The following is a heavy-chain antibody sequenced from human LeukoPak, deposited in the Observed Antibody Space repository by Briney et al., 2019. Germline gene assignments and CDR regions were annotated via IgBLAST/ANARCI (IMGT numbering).Heavy chain of an antibody. CDR2: IYHSGST. J-gene: IGHJ4*02. CDR1: GFSTSNGYY. CDR3: ARLPYSSNWYYFDY. D-gene: IGHD6-13*01. V-gene: IGHV4-38-2*01. Sequence: SETLSLTCAVSGFSTSNGYYWGWIRQPPGKGREWIGSIYHSGSTYYSPSLTSRVTISIDTSKNQFSLKLSSVTAADTAVYYCARLPYSSNWYYFDYWGQGALVTVSS.